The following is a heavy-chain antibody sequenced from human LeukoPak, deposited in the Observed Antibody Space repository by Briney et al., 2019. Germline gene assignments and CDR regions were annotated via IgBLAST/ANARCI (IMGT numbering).Heavy chain of an antibody. CDR1: GYTFIRYG. J-gene: IGHJ5*02. D-gene: IGHD5-12*01. CDR2: ISGYNGNT. CDR3: ARVFMVGTTSSWFDP. Sequence: ASVKVSCKASGYTFIRYGITWVRQAPGQGLEWMGWISGYNGNTNYAQKFQGRVTMTTDTSTSTAYMELRSLGSDDTAVYYCARVFMVGTTSSWFDPWGQGTLVTVSS. V-gene: IGHV1-18*01.